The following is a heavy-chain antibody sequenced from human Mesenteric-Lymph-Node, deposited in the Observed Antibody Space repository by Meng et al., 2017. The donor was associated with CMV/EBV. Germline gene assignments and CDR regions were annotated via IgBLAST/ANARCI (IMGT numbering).Heavy chain of an antibody. CDR1: NYTLTTNG. J-gene: IGHJ5*02. V-gene: IGHV1-18*01. D-gene: IGHD3-10*01. Sequence: ASVKVSCMTSNYTLTTNGIVWVRQAPGQGLEWLGWISPYNGDTKYAQNFQWRLTLTTDTSTRTAYMDLRSLTSDDTAVYYCATVTYDGSGSYYNWFHPWGQGTLVTVSS. CDR2: ISPYNGDT. CDR3: ATVTYDGSGSYYNWFHP.